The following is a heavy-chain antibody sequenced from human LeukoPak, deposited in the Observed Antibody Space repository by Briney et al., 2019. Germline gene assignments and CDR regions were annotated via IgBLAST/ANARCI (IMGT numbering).Heavy chain of an antibody. CDR2: INPNSGGT. CDR3: ARDGSGSYFPFDY. J-gene: IGHJ4*02. V-gene: IGHV1-2*02. D-gene: IGHD1-26*01. CDR1: GYTFTGYY. Sequence: GASVKVSCKASGYTFTGYYMHWVRQAPGQGLEWMGWINPNSGGTNYAQKFQGRVTMTRDTSISTAYMELSRLRSDDTAVYYCARDGSGSYFPFDYWGQGTLVTVSS.